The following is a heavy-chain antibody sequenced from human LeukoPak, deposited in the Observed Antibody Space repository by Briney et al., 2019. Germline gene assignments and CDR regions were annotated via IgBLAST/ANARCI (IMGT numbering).Heavy chain of an antibody. CDR1: GGSISSSSYY. J-gene: IGHJ6*03. D-gene: IGHD6-19*01. Sequence: SETLSLTCTVSGGSISSSSYYWGWIRQPPGKGLEWIGSIYYSGSTYYNPSLKSRVTISVDTSKNPFSLKLSSVTATDTAVYYCARINLKYSSGWYMYYYYYMDVWGKGTTVTVSS. V-gene: IGHV4-39*01. CDR2: IYYSGST. CDR3: ARINLKYSSGWYMYYYYYMDV.